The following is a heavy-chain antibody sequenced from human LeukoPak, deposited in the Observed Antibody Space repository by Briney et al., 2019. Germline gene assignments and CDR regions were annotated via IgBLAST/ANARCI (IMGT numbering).Heavy chain of an antibody. Sequence: GGSLRLSCAASGFTFSRLAMTWVRQAPGKGLEWVSTINGNGAATYYADSFKGRFLISRDDSKSTVYLRMNKLRVEDSGLYYCANGLAASGNFLLRDYYYFIDVWGKGTTVIVS. V-gene: IGHV3-23*01. J-gene: IGHJ6*03. CDR1: GFTFSRLA. D-gene: IGHD1-26*01. CDR3: ANGLAASGNFLLRDYYYFIDV. CDR2: INGNGAAT.